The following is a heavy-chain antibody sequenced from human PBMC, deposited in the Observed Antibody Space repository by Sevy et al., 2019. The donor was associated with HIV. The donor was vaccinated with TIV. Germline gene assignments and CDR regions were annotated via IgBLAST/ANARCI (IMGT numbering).Heavy chain of an antibody. CDR3: ARGVYYDYIWGSYRYQFDY. V-gene: IGHV4-59*01. CDR2: IYYSGIT. J-gene: IGHJ4*02. CDR1: GGSISSYY. D-gene: IGHD3-16*02. Sequence: SETLSLTCTVSGGSISSYYWSWIRQPPGKGLEWIGYIYYSGITNYNPSLKSRVTISVDTSKNQFALKLSSVTAADTAVYYCARGVYYDYIWGSYRYQFDYWGQGTLVTVSS.